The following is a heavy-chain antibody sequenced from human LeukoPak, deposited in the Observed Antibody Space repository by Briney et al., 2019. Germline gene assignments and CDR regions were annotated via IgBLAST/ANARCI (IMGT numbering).Heavy chain of an antibody. CDR2: ISYDGSNK. J-gene: IGHJ6*02. Sequence: PGGSLRLSCAASGFTFSSCGMHWVRQAPGKGLEWVAVISYDGSNKYYADSVKGRFSISRDNAKNTLYLQMNSLRAEDTAVYYCARGAQDSGSNYDYYYAMDVWGHGTTVTVSS. V-gene: IGHV3-30*03. D-gene: IGHD1-26*01. CDR1: GFTFSSCG. CDR3: ARGAQDSGSNYDYYYAMDV.